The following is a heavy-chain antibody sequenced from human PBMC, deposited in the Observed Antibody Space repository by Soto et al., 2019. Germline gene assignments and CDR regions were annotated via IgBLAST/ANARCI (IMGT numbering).Heavy chain of an antibody. CDR3: AGAVSDFDVRRYRTSYFDQ. V-gene: IGHV4-31*03. D-gene: IGHD3-10*02. J-gene: IGHJ4*02. Sequence: SETLSLTCTVSGASVSTGVYYWTWIRQHPGKGLEWIGYIDNTGSAYYDPSLTGRVDISVDTSKNQFSLNLQSLTAADTAFYYCAGAVSDFDVRRYRTSYFDQWGQGILVTVSS. CDR1: GASVSTGVYY. CDR2: IDNTGSA.